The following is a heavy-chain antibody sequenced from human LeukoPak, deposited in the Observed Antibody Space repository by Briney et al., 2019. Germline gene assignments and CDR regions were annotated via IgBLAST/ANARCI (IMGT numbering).Heavy chain of an antibody. CDR1: GFTFSNYG. CDR3: ARAPTFEA. J-gene: IGHJ5*02. V-gene: IGHV3-30*02. D-gene: IGHD3-9*01. CDR2: IRYDGSTK. Sequence: GGSLRLSCAASGFTFSNYGMHWVRQAPGKGLEWVTFIRYDGSTKFYADSVKGRFTVSRDNSKNTLYLQMNSLRAEDTAVYYCARAPTFEAWGQGTLVTVSS.